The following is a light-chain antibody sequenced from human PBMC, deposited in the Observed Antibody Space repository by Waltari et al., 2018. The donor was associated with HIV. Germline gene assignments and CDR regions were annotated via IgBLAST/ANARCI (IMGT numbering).Light chain of an antibody. J-gene: IGLJ2*01. CDR2: EVS. V-gene: IGLV2-8*01. CDR3: SSYAGSNNVV. CDR1: SSDVGGYKS. Sequence: QSALTQPPSASASPGQSVTISCTGTSSDVGGYKSVSWYQQHPGKAPQVMIYEVSKRPSGVPDRFSGSKSGNTASLTVSGLQAEDEADYYCSSYAGSNNVVFGGGTKLTVL.